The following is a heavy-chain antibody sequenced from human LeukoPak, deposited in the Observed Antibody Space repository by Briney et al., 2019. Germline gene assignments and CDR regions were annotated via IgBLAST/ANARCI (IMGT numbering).Heavy chain of an antibody. CDR3: ARDPYYDFWSGYLGGFDP. Sequence: ASVKVSCKASGYTFTSYAMHWVRQAPGQRLEWMGWINAGNGNTKYSQKFQGRVTITRDTSASTAYMELSSLRSEDTAVYYCARDPYYDFWSGYLGGFDPWGQGTLVTVSS. V-gene: IGHV1-3*01. D-gene: IGHD3-3*01. CDR2: INAGNGNT. CDR1: GYTFTSYA. J-gene: IGHJ5*02.